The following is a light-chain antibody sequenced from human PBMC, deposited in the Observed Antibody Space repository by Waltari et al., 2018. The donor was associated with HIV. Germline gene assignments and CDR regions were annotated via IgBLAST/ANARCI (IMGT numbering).Light chain of an antibody. CDR2: AAS. J-gene: IGKJ1*01. Sequence: DIQMTQSPSSLSASVGDRVTITCRTSQTITNFLNWYQQKPRKAPNLLIYAASSLQSGVPSRFSGSRSGTDFTLTISNLQPEDFATYYCQQSYTTPRTFGQGTKVEIK. CDR3: QQSYTTPRT. CDR1: QTITNF. V-gene: IGKV1-39*01.